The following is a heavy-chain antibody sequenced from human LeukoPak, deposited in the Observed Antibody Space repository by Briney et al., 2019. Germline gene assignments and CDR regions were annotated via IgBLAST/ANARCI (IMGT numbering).Heavy chain of an antibody. D-gene: IGHD6-13*01. J-gene: IGHJ4*02. Sequence: PGGSLRLSCAASGFSISRYWMSWVRQAPGKGLEWVASVKQDGSEKYYVDSVKGRFTISRGNAKNSLSLQVNSLRAEDTAVYYCAKERSSWYWGQGTLVTVSS. CDR3: AKERSSWY. CDR2: VKQDGSEK. CDR1: GFSISRYW. V-gene: IGHV3-7*03.